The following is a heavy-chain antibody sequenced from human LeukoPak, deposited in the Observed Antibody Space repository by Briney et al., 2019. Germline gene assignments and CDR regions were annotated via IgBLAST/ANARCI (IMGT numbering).Heavy chain of an antibody. CDR2: ISSSSSYI. Sequence: GGSLRLSCAASGFTFSSYSMNWVRQAPGKGLEWVSSISSSSSYIYYADSVKGRFTISRDNAKNSLYLQMNSLRAEDTAVYYCARVRTVFGVVAYYYYMDVWGKGTTVTVSS. CDR3: ARVRTVFGVVAYYYYMDV. CDR1: GFTFSSYS. V-gene: IGHV3-21*04. D-gene: IGHD3-3*01. J-gene: IGHJ6*03.